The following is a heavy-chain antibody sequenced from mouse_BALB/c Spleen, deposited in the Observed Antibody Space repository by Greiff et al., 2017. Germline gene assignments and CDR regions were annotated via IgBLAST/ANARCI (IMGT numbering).Heavy chain of an antibody. CDR1: GYTFTSYW. CDR2: IYPSDSYT. J-gene: IGHJ4*01. Sequence: QVQLQQPGAELVRPGASVKLSCKASGYTFTSYWINWVKQRPGQGLEWIGNIYPSDSYTNYNQKFKDKATLTVDKSSSTAYMQLSSPTSEDSAVYYCTRWGITTDYYAMDYWGQGTSVTVSS. V-gene: IGHV1-69*02. D-gene: IGHD2-4*01. CDR3: TRWGITTDYYAMDY.